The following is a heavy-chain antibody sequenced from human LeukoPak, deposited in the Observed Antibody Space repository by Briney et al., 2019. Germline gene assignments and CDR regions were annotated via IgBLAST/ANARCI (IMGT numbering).Heavy chain of an antibody. CDR2: TCGSGDST. Sequence: GGSLRLSCAASGFSFSTYPMSWVRQAPGTGLEWGSGTCGSGDSTYYADSVKGRFTISRDNSKNTLYLQLSSLRAEDTALYYCAKDRGIAETRWGQGTMVTVSS. CDR1: GFSFSTYP. V-gene: IGHV3-23*01. CDR3: AKDRGIAETR. J-gene: IGHJ3*01. D-gene: IGHD1-14*01.